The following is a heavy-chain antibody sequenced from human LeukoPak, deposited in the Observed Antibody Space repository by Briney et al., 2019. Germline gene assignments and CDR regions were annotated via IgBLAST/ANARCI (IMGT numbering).Heavy chain of an antibody. CDR1: GFTFSRDN. D-gene: IGHD3-3*01. Sequence: PGGSLRLSCAASGFTFSRDNMHWVRQAPGKGLEWVAFMPYDGGNKYYADSVKGRFTISRDNSKNTLYLQMNSLRAEDTAVYYCAKDLSDDFWSGYSFDYWGQGTLVTVSS. CDR2: MPYDGGNK. V-gene: IGHV3-30*02. CDR3: AKDLSDDFWSGYSFDY. J-gene: IGHJ4*02.